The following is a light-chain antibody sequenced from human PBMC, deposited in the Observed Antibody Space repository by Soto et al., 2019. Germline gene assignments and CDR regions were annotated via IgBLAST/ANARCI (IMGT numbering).Light chain of an antibody. V-gene: IGKV1-39*01. CDR1: QSINSY. J-gene: IGKJ2*01. Sequence: DIQMTQSPSSLSASVGDRVTITCRASQSINSYLNWYQQKPGKAPKLLIYAASSLQSGVPSRFSGSGSGTDFTLTISSLQPEDFATYYCQQSYSTPYTFGQATKLEIK. CDR2: AAS. CDR3: QQSYSTPYT.